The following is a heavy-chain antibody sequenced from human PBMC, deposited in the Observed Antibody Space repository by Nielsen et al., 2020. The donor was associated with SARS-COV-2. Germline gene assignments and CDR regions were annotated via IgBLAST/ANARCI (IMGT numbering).Heavy chain of an antibody. CDR1: GFSLSNARMG. Sequence: SGPTLVKPTETLTLTCTVSGFSLSNARMGVSWIRQPPGKALEWLAHIFSNDEKSYSTSLKSRLTISKDTSKSQVVLTMTNMDPVDTATYYCARISEIGYCSSTSCYPKYFDLWGRGTLVTVSS. J-gene: IGHJ2*01. CDR2: IFSNDEK. D-gene: IGHD2-2*01. CDR3: ARISEIGYCSSTSCYPKYFDL. V-gene: IGHV2-26*01.